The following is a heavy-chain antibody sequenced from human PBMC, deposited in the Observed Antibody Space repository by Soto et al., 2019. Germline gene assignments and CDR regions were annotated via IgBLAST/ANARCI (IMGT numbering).Heavy chain of an antibody. Sequence: QVQLVESGGGVVQPGRSLRLSCAASGFTFSSYGMHWVRQAPGKGLEWVAVISYDGSNKYYADSVKGRFTISRDNSKNKLYLQMNSLRAEDTAVYYCAKQQEWELWVYFDYWGQGTLVTVSS. CDR3: AKQQEWELWVYFDY. CDR1: GFTFSSYG. J-gene: IGHJ4*02. D-gene: IGHD1-26*01. CDR2: ISYDGSNK. V-gene: IGHV3-30*18.